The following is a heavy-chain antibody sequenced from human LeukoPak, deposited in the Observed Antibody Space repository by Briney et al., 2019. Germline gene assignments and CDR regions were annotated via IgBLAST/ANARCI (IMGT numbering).Heavy chain of an antibody. J-gene: IGHJ4*02. CDR1: GGSISSNSYY. V-gene: IGHV4-39*07. CDR3: ARSRPGSYQGY. CDR2: IYYSGST. Sequence: SETLSLTCTVSGGSISSNSYYWGWIRQPPGKGLEWIGTIYYSGSTYYNPSLKSRVTISLDTSKNQFSLKLSSVTAADTAVYYCARSRPGSYQGYWGQGTLVTVSS. D-gene: IGHD1-26*01.